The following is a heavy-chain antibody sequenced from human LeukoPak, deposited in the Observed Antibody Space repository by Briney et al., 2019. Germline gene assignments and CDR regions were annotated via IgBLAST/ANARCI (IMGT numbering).Heavy chain of an antibody. CDR2: IYYSGST. D-gene: IGHD1-26*01. Sequence: SETLSLTCTVSGGSISSYYWSWIRQPPGKGLEWIGYIYYSGSTNYNPSLKSRVTTSVDTSKNQFSLKLSSVTAADTAVYYCARDLVGATTDHYYYYYGMDVWGQGTTVTVSS. CDR3: ARDLVGATTDHYYYYYGMDV. CDR1: GGSISSYY. V-gene: IGHV4-59*01. J-gene: IGHJ6*02.